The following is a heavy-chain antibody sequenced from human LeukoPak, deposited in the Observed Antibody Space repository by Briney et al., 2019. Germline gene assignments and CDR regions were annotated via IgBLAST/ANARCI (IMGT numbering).Heavy chain of an antibody. V-gene: IGHV4-38-2*01. CDR1: DYSISSDYY. J-gene: IGHJ4*02. Sequence: SETLSLTCGVSDYSISSDYYWGWIRQPPGKGLEWIGSIYHSGTAYYNPSLNSRVTISVDTSKNQFSLKLNSVTAADTAVYYCARVWGYTYGYFDYWGQGTLATVSS. CDR2: IYHSGTA. D-gene: IGHD5-18*01. CDR3: ARVWGYTYGYFDY.